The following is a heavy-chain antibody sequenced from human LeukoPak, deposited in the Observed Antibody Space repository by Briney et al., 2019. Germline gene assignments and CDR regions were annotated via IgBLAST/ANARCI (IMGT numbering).Heavy chain of an antibody. CDR2: IYPGDSDT. CDR1: GYRFTDYW. D-gene: IGHD6-19*01. J-gene: IGHJ4*02. Sequence: GESLKISCKGFGYRFTDYWIGWVRQVPGKGLEWMGTIYPGDSDTRYSPSLQGQVTISADKSISTAYLQWSSLKASDTAIFYCARSSAPGIAVSPFDFWGQGTLVTVSS. V-gene: IGHV5-51*01. CDR3: ARSSAPGIAVSPFDF.